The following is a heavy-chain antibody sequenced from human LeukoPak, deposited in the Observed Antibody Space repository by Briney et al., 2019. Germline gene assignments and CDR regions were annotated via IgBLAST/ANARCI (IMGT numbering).Heavy chain of an antibody. CDR1: GYTFTGYY. CDR3: ARDPKYYDFWSGERYFDY. J-gene: IGHJ4*02. CDR2: INPNSGGT. V-gene: IGHV1-2*02. Sequence: ASVKVSCKASGYTFTGYYMHWVRQAPGQGLEWMGWINPNSGGTNYAQKFLGRVTMTRDMSIGTAYMELRSLRSDDTAVYYCARDPKYYDFWSGERYFDYWGQGTLVTVSS. D-gene: IGHD3-3*01.